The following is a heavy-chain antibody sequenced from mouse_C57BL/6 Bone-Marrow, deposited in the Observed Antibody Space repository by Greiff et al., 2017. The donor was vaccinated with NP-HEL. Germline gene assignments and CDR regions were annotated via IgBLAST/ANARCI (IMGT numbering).Heavy chain of an antibody. D-gene: IGHD6-5*01. Sequence: EVKLLESGPGLVKPSQSLSLSCSVSGYSITSDYYWNWIRQLPGNQQEWMGYISYDGSNNYNPTFKNRIPITRDTTKNQFFLKLNSVTTEDTATYYCATLYYYAMDYWGQGTSVTVSS. CDR2: ISYDGSN. CDR3: ATLYYYAMDY. J-gene: IGHJ4*01. CDR1: GYSITSDYY. V-gene: IGHV3-6*01.